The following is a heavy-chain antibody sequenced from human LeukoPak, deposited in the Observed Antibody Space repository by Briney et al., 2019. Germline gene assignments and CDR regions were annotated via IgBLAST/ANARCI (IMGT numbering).Heavy chain of an antibody. CDR2: VYYSGST. J-gene: IGHJ4*02. CDR1: GGSISSYY. D-gene: IGHD4-11*01. Sequence: SSETLSLTCTVSGGSISSYYWSWIRQPPGKGLEWIAYVYYSGSTNYNPSLKSRVTISVDTSKNQFSLKLSSVTAADTAVYYCAGDTTVTSFGNWGQGTLVTVSS. CDR3: AGDTTVTSFGN. V-gene: IGHV4-59*01.